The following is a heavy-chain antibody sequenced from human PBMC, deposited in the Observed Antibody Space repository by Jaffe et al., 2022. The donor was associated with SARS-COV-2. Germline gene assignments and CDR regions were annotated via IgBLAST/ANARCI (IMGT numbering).Heavy chain of an antibody. D-gene: IGHD3-16*02. CDR3: ARAPQHDYVWGSYRLHAFDI. CDR2: ISSSSSTI. V-gene: IGHV3-48*02. Sequence: EVQLVESGGGLVQPGGSLRLSCAASGFTFSSYSMNWVRQAPGKGLEWVSYISSSSSTIYYADSVKGRFTISRDNAKNSLYLQMNSLRDEDTAVYYCARAPQHDYVWGSYRLHAFDIWGQGTMVTVSS. CDR1: GFTFSSYS. J-gene: IGHJ3*02.